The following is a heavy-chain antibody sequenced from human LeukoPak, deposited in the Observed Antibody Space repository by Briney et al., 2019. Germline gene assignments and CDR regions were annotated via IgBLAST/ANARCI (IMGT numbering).Heavy chain of an antibody. Sequence: GGSLRLSCAASGFTFSAYWMHWVRQGPGKGLVWVSRINSDGSSTSYADSVKGRFTISRDNAKNTLYLQMNSLRDEDTAVYYCARVRIDYYDSSGYYYDAFDIWGQGTMVTVSS. J-gene: IGHJ3*02. CDR1: GFTFSAYW. D-gene: IGHD3-22*01. CDR2: INSDGSST. V-gene: IGHV3-74*01. CDR3: ARVRIDYYDSSGYYYDAFDI.